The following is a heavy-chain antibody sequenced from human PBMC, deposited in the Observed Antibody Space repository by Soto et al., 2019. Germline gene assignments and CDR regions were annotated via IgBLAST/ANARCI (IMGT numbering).Heavy chain of an antibody. CDR1: GGTFSSYT. V-gene: IGHV1-69*13. CDR3: ASLIAAAGPPHSPRYYYGMDV. CDR2: IIPIFGTA. D-gene: IGHD6-13*01. J-gene: IGHJ6*02. Sequence: SVKVSCKASGGTFSSYTISCVRQAPGQGLEWMGGIIPIFGTADYAQKFQGRVTITADESTSTAYMELSSLRSEDTAVYYCASLIAAAGPPHSPRYYYGMDVWGQGTTVTVSS.